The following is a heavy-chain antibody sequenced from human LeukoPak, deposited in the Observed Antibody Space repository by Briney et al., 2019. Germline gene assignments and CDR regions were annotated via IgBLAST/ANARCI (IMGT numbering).Heavy chain of an antibody. J-gene: IGHJ4*02. CDR1: GFTFSDYG. D-gene: IGHD6-19*01. CDR2: ISSSGSTI. Sequence: GGSLRLSCAASGFTFSDYGMNWVRQAPGKGLEWLSPISSSGSTIYYADSVKGRFTISRDNAKNSLYLQMNSLRAEDTAVYYCAKDPGYSSGWYRFDYWGQGTLVTVSS. V-gene: IGHV3-48*04. CDR3: AKDPGYSSGWYRFDY.